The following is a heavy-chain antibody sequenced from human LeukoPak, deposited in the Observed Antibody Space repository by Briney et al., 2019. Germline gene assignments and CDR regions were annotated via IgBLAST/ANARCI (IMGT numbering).Heavy chain of an antibody. D-gene: IGHD2-8*01. CDR3: AREGSRYCTNGVCYRGGYFDY. CDR2: ISAYNGNT. Sequence: GASVKVSCKASGYTFTSYGISWVRQAPGQGLEWMGWISAYNGNTNYAQKLQGRVTMTTDTSTSTAYMELRSLRSDDTAVYYCAREGSRYCTNGVCYRGGYFDYWGQGTLVTVSS. V-gene: IGHV1-18*01. CDR1: GYTFTSYG. J-gene: IGHJ4*02.